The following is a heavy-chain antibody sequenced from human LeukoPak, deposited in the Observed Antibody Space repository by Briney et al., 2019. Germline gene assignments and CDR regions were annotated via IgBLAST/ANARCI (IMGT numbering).Heavy chain of an antibody. D-gene: IGHD3-22*01. CDR1: GYSAINYW. V-gene: IGHV5-51*01. CDR3: ARQQYYYDSSGYSFHFDY. Sequence: GESLKISCKGSGYSAINYWIGWVRQMPGKGLEWMGSIYPGNSETRYSPSPSFQGQVTISVDKSISTVYLQWSSLKASDTAMYYCARQQYYYDSSGYSFHFDYWGQGTLVTVSS. J-gene: IGHJ4*02. CDR2: IYPGNSET.